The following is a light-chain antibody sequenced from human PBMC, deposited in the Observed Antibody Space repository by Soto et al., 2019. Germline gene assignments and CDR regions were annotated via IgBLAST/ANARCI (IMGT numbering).Light chain of an antibody. V-gene: IGLV2-11*01. CDR1: SSDVGGYNY. J-gene: IGLJ2*01. CDR2: DVT. CDR3: CSFATSYTVL. Sequence: QSALTQPRSMSGSPGQSVTISCTGASSDVGGYNYVSWYQQRPGKAPKLMIYDVTKRPSGVPDRFSGSRSGNTASLTISELQAEDEADYYCCSFATSYTVLFGGGTKVTVL.